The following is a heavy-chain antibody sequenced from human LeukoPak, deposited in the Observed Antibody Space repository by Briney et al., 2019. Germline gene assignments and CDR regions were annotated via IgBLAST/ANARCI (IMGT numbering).Heavy chain of an antibody. D-gene: IGHD6-6*01. Sequence: ASVKVSCKASGGTFSSYAISWVRQAPGQGLEWMGGIIPIFGTANYAQKFQGRVTITADESTSTAYMELSSLRSEDTAVYYCARDRSSRHYYYYYMDVWGKGTTVTVSS. CDR3: ARDRSSRHYYYYYMDV. CDR2: IIPIFGTA. CDR1: GGTFSSYA. V-gene: IGHV1-69*01. J-gene: IGHJ6*03.